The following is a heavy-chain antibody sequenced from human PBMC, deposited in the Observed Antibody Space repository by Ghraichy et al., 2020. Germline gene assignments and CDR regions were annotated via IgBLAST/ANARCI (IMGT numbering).Heavy chain of an antibody. CDR3: ARDYLRGGGFDSGSVSVH. V-gene: IGHV3-74*01. Sequence: GGSLRLSCAASGFTFSSYWMHWVRQAPGKGLVWVSRINSDGSRTSYEDSVKGRFTISRDNANNTLYLEMNSLRTEDTAVYYCARDYLRGGGFDSGSVSVHWGQGTLVTVSS. J-gene: IGHJ4*02. D-gene: IGHD1-26*01. CDR2: INSDGSRT. CDR1: GFTFSSYW.